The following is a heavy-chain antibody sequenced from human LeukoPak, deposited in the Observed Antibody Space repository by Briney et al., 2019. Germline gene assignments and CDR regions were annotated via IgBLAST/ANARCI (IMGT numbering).Heavy chain of an antibody. CDR3: ARVTAVAAFYWYFDL. V-gene: IGHV4-39*07. D-gene: IGHD6-19*01. Sequence: SETLSLTCTVSGGSISSSSYYWGWIRQPPGKGLEWIGSIYYSGSTYYNPSLKSRVTISVDTSKNQFSLKLSSVTAADTAVYYCARVTAVAAFYWYFDLWGRGTLVTVSS. CDR2: IYYSGST. CDR1: GGSISSSSYY. J-gene: IGHJ2*01.